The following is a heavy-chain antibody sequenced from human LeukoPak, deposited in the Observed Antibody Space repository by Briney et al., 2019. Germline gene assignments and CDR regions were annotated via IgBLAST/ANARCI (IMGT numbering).Heavy chain of an antibody. J-gene: IGHJ4*02. V-gene: IGHV3-43*02. D-gene: IGHD3-9*01. Sequence: PGGSLRLSFAASGFTFDDYAMHWVRQAPGKGLEWVSLLSGDGGSTYYADSVKGRFTISRDNSKNSLYLQMNSLRAEDTALYYCAKDIMSLGGGYDILTGYTPDYWGQGTLVTVSS. CDR2: LSGDGGST. CDR1: GFTFDDYA. CDR3: AKDIMSLGGGYDILTGYTPDY.